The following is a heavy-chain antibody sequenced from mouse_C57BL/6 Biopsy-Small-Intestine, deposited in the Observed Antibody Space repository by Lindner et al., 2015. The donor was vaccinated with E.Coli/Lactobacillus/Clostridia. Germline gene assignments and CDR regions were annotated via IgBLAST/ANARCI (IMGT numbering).Heavy chain of an antibody. CDR3: ARFGSSWYYFDY. CDR2: ISYSGST. D-gene: IGHD1-1*01. J-gene: IGHJ2*01. CDR1: GYSITSDY. V-gene: IGHV3-8*01. Sequence: QLQEVWTWPGKTFSTTLSLTCSVTGYSITSDYWNWIRKFPGNKLEYMGYISYSGSTYYNPSLKSRISITRDTSKNQYYLQLNSVTTEDTATYYCARFGSSWYYFDYWGQGTTLTVSS.